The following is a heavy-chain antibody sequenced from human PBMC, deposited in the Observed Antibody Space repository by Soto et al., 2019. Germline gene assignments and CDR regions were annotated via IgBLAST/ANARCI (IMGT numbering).Heavy chain of an antibody. CDR2: IYYSGST. D-gene: IGHD6-13*01. CDR3: ARRNSSSWYYLDN. V-gene: IGHV4-59*01. J-gene: IGHJ4*02. CDR1: GGSISSYY. Sequence: SETLSLTCTVFGGSISSYYWSWIRQPPGKGLEWIGYIYYSGSTNYNPSLKSRVTISVDTSKNQFSLKLSSVTAADTAVYYCARRNSSSWYYLDNWGQGTLVTVSS.